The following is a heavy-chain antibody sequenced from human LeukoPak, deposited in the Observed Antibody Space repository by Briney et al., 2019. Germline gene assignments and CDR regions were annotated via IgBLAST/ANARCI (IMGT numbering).Heavy chain of an antibody. J-gene: IGHJ4*02. CDR1: GXSISSYY. CDR3: ARGEIAAAGFDY. CDR2: IYYSGST. V-gene: IGHV4-59*01. D-gene: IGHD6-13*01. Sequence: SETLSLTCTVSGXSISSYYWSWIRQPPGKGLEWIGYIYYSGSTNYNPSLKSRVTISVDTSKNQFSLKLSSVTAADTAVYYCARGEIAAAGFDYWGQGTVVTVSS.